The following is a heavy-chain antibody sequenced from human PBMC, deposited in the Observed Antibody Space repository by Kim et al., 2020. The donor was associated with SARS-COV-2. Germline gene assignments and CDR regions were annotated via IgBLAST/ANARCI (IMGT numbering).Heavy chain of an antibody. Sequence: GGSLRLSCAASGFTFSSYAMHWVRQAPGKGLEWVAVIWYDGSNKYYADSVKGRFTISRDNSKNTLYLQMNSLRAEDTAVYYCAKGVVPAAISTPLYGMDVWGQGTTVTVSS. CDR2: IWYDGSNK. CDR3: AKGVVPAAISTPLYGMDV. J-gene: IGHJ6*02. V-gene: IGHV3-33*06. CDR1: GFTFSSYA. D-gene: IGHD2-2*01.